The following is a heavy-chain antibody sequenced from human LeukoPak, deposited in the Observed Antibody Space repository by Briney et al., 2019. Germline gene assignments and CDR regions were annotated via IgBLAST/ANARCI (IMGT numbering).Heavy chain of an antibody. CDR2: ISYDGSNK. CDR3: AELGITMIGGV. D-gene: IGHD3-10*02. Sequence: GGSLTLSCAASRFTFSSFAMHWVRQAPGKGLEWVALISYDGSNKYYADSVKGRFTISRDNAKNSLYLQMNSLRAEDTAVYYCAELGITMIGGVWGKGTTVTISS. J-gene: IGHJ6*04. V-gene: IGHV3-30*04. CDR1: RFTFSSFA.